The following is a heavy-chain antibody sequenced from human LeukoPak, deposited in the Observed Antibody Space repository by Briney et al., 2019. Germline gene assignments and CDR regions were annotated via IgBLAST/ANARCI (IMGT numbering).Heavy chain of an antibody. CDR2: INPNSGGT. J-gene: IGHJ4*02. V-gene: IGHV1-2*04. CDR1: GYTFTGYY. Sequence: ASVEVSCKASGYTFTGYYMHWVRQAPGQGLEWMGWINPNSGGTNYAQKFQGWVTMTRDTSISTAYMELSRLRSDDTAVYYCARDIGRNQFDYWGQGTLVTVSS. CDR3: ARDIGRNQFDY. D-gene: IGHD1-14*01.